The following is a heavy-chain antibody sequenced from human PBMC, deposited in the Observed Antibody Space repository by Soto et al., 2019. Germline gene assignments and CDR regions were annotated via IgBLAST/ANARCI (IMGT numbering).Heavy chain of an antibody. Sequence: SETLSLTCTVSGGSISSYYWSWIRQPPGKGLEWIGYIYYSGSTNYNPSLKSRVTISVDTSKNQFSLKLSSVTAADTAVYYCARLGSPSGGYYYYYMDVWGKGTTVTVSS. CDR3: ARLGSPSGGYYYYYMDV. D-gene: IGHD2-15*01. CDR1: GGSISSYY. J-gene: IGHJ6*03. CDR2: IYYSGST. V-gene: IGHV4-59*08.